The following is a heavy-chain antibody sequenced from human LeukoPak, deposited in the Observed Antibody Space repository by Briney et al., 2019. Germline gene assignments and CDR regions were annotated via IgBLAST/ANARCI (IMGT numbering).Heavy chain of an antibody. CDR1: GGSISSYY. Sequence: SETLSLTCTVSGGSISSYYWSWIRQPAGKELEWIGRIYASGSTNYNPSLKSRVTISVDTSKNQFSLKLSSVTAADTAVYYCARPGVGSGRYGAFDIWGQGTMVTVSS. CDR2: IYASGST. D-gene: IGHD5-18*01. CDR3: ARPGVGSGRYGAFDI. J-gene: IGHJ3*02. V-gene: IGHV4-4*07.